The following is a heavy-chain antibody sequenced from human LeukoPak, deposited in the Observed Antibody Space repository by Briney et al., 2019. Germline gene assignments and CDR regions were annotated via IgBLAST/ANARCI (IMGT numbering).Heavy chain of an antibody. CDR1: GFTFDDYA. CDR2: ISWNSGSI. J-gene: IGHJ3*02. Sequence: PGRSLRLSCAASGFTFDDYAMHWVRQAPGKGLEWVSGISWNSGSIGYADSVKGRFTISRDNAKNSLYQQMNSLRAEDTALYYCAKDTDYYDSSGYYHVGAFDIWGQGTMVTVSS. V-gene: IGHV3-9*01. CDR3: AKDTDYYDSSGYYHVGAFDI. D-gene: IGHD3-22*01.